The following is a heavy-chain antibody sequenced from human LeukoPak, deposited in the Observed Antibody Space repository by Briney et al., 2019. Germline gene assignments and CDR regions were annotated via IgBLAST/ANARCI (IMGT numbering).Heavy chain of an antibody. J-gene: IGHJ4*02. CDR3: ARGYDGYTEHHFDY. Sequence: GASVKVSCTASGFTFTGHGFNWVRQAPGQGLEWMAWISAYNGNTNYAQKVQGRVTVTTDTSTRTAYMELRGLTPDDTAVYYCARGYDGYTEHHFDYWGQGTPVTVSS. CDR2: ISAYNGNT. CDR1: GFTFTGHG. V-gene: IGHV1-18*01. D-gene: IGHD5-18*01.